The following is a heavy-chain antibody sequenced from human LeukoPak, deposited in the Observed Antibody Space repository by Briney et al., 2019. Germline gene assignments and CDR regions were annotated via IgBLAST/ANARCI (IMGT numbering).Heavy chain of an antibody. CDR1: GYTFTSYY. CDR3: ARDSVAYCGGDCYFDY. V-gene: IGHV1-46*01. CDR2: INPSGGST. D-gene: IGHD2-21*02. J-gene: IGHJ4*02. Sequence: ASVKVSCKASGYTFTSYYIHWVRQAPGQGLEWMGLINPSGGSTNYAQKFQGRVTMTRDTSTSTAYMELSSLRSEDMAVYYCARDSVAYCGGDCYFDYWGQGTLVTVSS.